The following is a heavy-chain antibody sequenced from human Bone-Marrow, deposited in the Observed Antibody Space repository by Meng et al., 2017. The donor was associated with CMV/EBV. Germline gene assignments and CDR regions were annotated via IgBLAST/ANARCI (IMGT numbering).Heavy chain of an antibody. D-gene: IGHD1/OR15-1a*01. CDR2: YATDGRT. J-gene: IGHJ4*02. V-gene: IGHV3-66*01. Sequence: EGLLVESGGGLVHAGDALRLSWSVSGFTVTGKYLNWVRQVPGKGLEWVSMYATDGRTFYADSVKGRFTISRDNSKNSVYLQMNSLRVEDTAVYYCMNTPPGDWGQGTLVTVSS. CDR1: GFTVTGKY. CDR3: MNTPPGD.